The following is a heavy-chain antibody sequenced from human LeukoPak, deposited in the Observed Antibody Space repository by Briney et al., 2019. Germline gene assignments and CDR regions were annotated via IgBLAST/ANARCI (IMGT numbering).Heavy chain of an antibody. V-gene: IGHV3-21*01. CDR1: GFTFSTFS. J-gene: IGHJ2*01. Sequence: PGRSLRLSCAASGFTFSTFSMNWVRQAPGKGLEWVSSISSSSSYIYYADSVKGRFTVSRDNAKNSLSLQMNSLRAEDTAVYYCARDGLAAATLHWNFDLWGRGTLVTVSS. D-gene: IGHD2-15*01. CDR3: ARDGLAAATLHWNFDL. CDR2: ISSSSSYI.